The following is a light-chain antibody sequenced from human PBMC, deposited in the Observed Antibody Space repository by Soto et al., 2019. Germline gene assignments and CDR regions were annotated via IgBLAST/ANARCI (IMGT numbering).Light chain of an antibody. CDR2: DVS. J-gene: IGLJ1*01. Sequence: QSALTQPASVSGSPGQSITISCTGTSSDVGGNKYVSWYQQHPGKAPKLIIYDVSNRASGVSDRFSGSKSGNTASLTISGLQAEVEADYYCSSYTSTTSSTVFGPGTKLTVL. CDR3: SSYTSTTSSTV. CDR1: SSDVGGNKY. V-gene: IGLV2-14*01.